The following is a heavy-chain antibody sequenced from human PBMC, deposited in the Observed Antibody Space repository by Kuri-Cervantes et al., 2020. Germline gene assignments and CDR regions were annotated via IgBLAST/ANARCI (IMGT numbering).Heavy chain of an antibody. V-gene: IGHV3-30*04. CDR3: ARDGYSTTDKYYYYGMDV. CDR1: GFTFSSYA. J-gene: IGHJ6*02. D-gene: IGHD4-11*01. CDR2: ISYDGSNK. Sequence: GGSLRLSCAASGFTFSSYAMSWVRQAPGKGLEWVAVISYDGSNKYYADSVKGRFTISRDNSKNTLYLQMNSLRAEDTAVYYCARDGYSTTDKYYYYGMDVWGQGTTVTVSS.